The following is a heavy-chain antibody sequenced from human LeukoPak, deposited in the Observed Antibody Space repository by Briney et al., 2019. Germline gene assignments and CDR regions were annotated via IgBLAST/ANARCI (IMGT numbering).Heavy chain of an antibody. Sequence: ASVKVSCKASGYTFTSYGISWVRQAPGQGLEWMGWTSAYNGNTNYAQKLQGRVTMTTDTSTSTAYMELRSLRSDDTAVYYCARAGEVEAATTRGAQFDYWGQGTLVTVSS. J-gene: IGHJ4*02. CDR2: TSAYNGNT. V-gene: IGHV1-18*01. CDR3: ARAGEVEAATTRGAQFDY. D-gene: IGHD5-12*01. CDR1: GYTFTSYG.